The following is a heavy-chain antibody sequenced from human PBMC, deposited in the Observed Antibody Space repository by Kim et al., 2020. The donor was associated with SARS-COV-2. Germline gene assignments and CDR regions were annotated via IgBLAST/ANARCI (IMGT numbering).Heavy chain of an antibody. J-gene: IGHJ4*02. D-gene: IGHD6-19*01. V-gene: IGHV3-11*06. CDR3: ARVLSSGWSYFDY. Sequence: SADSGKGRFNISRDTGKNSLYLQMNSLRAEDTAVYYCARVLSSGWSYFDYWGQGTLVTVSS.